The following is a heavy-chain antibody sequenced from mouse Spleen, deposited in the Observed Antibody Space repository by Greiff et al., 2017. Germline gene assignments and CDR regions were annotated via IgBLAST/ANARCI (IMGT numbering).Heavy chain of an antibody. Sequence: EVKLVESGGGLVKLGGSLKLSCAASGFTFSSYAMSWVRQTPEKRLEWVATISSGGGNTYYPDSVKGRFTISRDNAKNTLYLQMSSLKSEDTAMYYCARHDRYEDYWGQGTTLTVSS. J-gene: IGHJ2*01. CDR2: ISSGGGNT. V-gene: IGHV5-9*04. CDR3: ARHDRYEDY. CDR1: GFTFSSYA. D-gene: IGHD2-14*01.